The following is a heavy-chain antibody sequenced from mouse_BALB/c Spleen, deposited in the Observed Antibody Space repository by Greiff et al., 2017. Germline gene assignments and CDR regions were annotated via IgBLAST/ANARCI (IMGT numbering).Heavy chain of an antibody. CDR2: ISTYYGDA. D-gene: IGHD2-10*01. CDR3: ARGAYYGLDY. Sequence: VQLVESGAELVRPGVSVKISCKGSGYTFTDYAMHWVKQSHAKSLEWIGVISTYYGDASYNQKFKGKATMTVDKSSSTAYMELARLTSEDSAIYYCARGAYYGLDYWGQGTTLTVSS. V-gene: IGHV1S137*01. CDR1: GYTFTDYA. J-gene: IGHJ2*01.